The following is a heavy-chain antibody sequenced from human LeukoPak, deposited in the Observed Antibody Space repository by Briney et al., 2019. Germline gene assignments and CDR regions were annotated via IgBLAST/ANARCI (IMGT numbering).Heavy chain of an antibody. J-gene: IGHJ3*02. Sequence: PGGSLRLSCAASGFTFSSYSMNWVRRAPGKGLEWVSSISSSSSYIYYADSVKGRFTISRDNAKNSLYLQMNSLRAEDTAVYYCARAATGYSSGWYGDAFDIWGQGTMVTVSS. CDR3: ARAATGYSSGWYGDAFDI. D-gene: IGHD6-19*01. V-gene: IGHV3-21*01. CDR2: ISSSSSYI. CDR1: GFTFSSYS.